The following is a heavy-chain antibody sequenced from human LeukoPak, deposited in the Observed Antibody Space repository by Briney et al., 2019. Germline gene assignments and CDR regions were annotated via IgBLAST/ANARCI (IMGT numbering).Heavy chain of an antibody. V-gene: IGHV4-59*01. D-gene: IGHD3-22*01. CDR3: ASSSGYTFGSYYYYYGMDV. CDR2: IYYSGST. J-gene: IGHJ6*02. CDR1: GGSISSYY. Sequence: SETLSLTCTVSGGSISSYYWSWIRQPPGKGLEWIGYIYYSGSTNYNPSLKSRVTISVDTSKNQFPLKLSSVTAADTAVYYCASSSGYTFGSYYYYYGMDVWGQGTTVTVSS.